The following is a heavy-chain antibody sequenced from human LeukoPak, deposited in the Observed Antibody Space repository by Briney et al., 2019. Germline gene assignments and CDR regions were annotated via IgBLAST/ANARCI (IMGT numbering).Heavy chain of an antibody. CDR3: ARGLEFLPAVSDY. J-gene: IGHJ4*02. Sequence: TGGSLRLSCAASGFTVSSNYMSWVRQAPGKGLEWVSVIYSGGSTYYADSVKGRFTISRDNSKNTLYLQMNSLRAEDTAVYYCARGLEFLPAVSDYWGQGTLVTVSS. D-gene: IGHD2-2*01. CDR2: IYSGGST. V-gene: IGHV3-53*01. CDR1: GFTVSSNY.